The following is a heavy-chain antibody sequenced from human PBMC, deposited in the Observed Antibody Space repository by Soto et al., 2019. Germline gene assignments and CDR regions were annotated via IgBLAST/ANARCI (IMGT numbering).Heavy chain of an antibody. CDR3: ARDSYCSSTSCYPDV. D-gene: IGHD2-2*01. CDR2: IWYDGSNK. CDR1: GFTFSSYG. Sequence: GGSLRLSCAASGFTFSSYGMHWVRQAPGKGLEWVAVIWYDGSNKYYADSVKGRFTISRDNSKNTLYLQMNSLRAEDTAVYYCARDSYCSSTSCYPDVWGQGTTVTVSS. J-gene: IGHJ6*02. V-gene: IGHV3-33*01.